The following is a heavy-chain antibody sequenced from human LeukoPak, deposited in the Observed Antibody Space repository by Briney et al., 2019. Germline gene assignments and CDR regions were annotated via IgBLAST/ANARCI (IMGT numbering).Heavy chain of an antibody. CDR3: AKEYAGSHYYYYYMDV. J-gene: IGHJ6*03. CDR2: ISYDGSNK. CDR1: GFTFSSYA. Sequence: QPGRSLRLSCAASGFTFSSYAMHWVRQAPGKGLEWVAVISYDGSNKYYADSVKGRFTVSRDNSKNTLYLQMNSLRAEDTALYYCAKEYAGSHYYYYYMDVWGKGTTVTVSS. V-gene: IGHV3-30-3*01.